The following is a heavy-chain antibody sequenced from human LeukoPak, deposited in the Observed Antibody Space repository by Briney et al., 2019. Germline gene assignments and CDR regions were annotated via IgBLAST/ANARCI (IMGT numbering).Heavy chain of an antibody. CDR3: AKHGYSSGWYSFFDY. CDR2: ISGAGGGT. CDR1: GFTFTDYA. Sequence: PGGSLRLSCAVSGFTFTDYAMTWVRQAPGKGLEWVSGISGAGGGTYYAASVKGRFTISRDNSKNTLYLQMNSLRAEDTAVYYCAKHGYSSGWYSFFDYWGQGTLVTVSS. V-gene: IGHV3-23*01. J-gene: IGHJ4*02. D-gene: IGHD6-19*01.